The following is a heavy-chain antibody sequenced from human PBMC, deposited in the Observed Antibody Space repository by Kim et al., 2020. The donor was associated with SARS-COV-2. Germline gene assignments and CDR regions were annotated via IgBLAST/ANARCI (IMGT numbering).Heavy chain of an antibody. Sequence: GGSLRLSCVASGFTFSSYEMNWVRQAPGKGLEWVSYISSSGSTIYYADSVKGRFTISRDNAKNSLYLQMNSLRAEDTAVYYCARVDYDSSGYLVDYWGQGTLVTVPS. V-gene: IGHV3-48*03. D-gene: IGHD3-22*01. CDR2: ISSSGSTI. CDR3: ARVDYDSSGYLVDY. J-gene: IGHJ4*02. CDR1: GFTFSSYE.